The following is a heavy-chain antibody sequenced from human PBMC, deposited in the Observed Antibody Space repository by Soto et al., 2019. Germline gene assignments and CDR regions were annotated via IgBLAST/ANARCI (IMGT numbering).Heavy chain of an antibody. CDR1: KFTFSTYG. CDR3: AKDLGAARPCSGLDV. Sequence: QAQLVKSGGGVVQPGTSLRLSCVASKFTFSTYGMHWVRQAPGKGLEWVAVISYHESNKYYGASVRGRFTISRDNSKNTLYLQMNSLRAEDTAVYYCAKDLGAARPCSGLDVWGQGTTVTVSS. D-gene: IGHD6-6*01. J-gene: IGHJ6*02. V-gene: IGHV3-30*18. CDR2: ISYHESNK.